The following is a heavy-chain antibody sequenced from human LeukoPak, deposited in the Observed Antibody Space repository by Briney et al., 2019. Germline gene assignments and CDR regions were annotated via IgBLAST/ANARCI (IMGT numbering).Heavy chain of an antibody. D-gene: IGHD6-19*01. V-gene: IGHV1-69*13. CDR1: GGTFSSYA. J-gene: IGHJ5*02. Sequence: SVKVSCKASGGTFSSYAISWVRQAPGQGLEWMGGIIPIFGTANYAQKFQGRVTITADESTSTAYMELSSLRSEDTAVYYRARSQSSSGDWFDPWGQGTLVTVSS. CDR3: ARSQSSSGDWFDP. CDR2: IIPIFGTA.